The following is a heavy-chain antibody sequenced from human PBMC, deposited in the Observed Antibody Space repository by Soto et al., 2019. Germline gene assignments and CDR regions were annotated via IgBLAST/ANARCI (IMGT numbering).Heavy chain of an antibody. Sequence: GESPKISCKGSGYSFTSYWIGWVRQMPGKGLEWMGIIYPGDSDTRYSPSFQGQVTISADKSISTAYLQWSSLKASDTAMYYGARNSRERHPRWQLVQFDYWGQGTLVTVSS. CDR2: IYPGDSDT. CDR3: ARNSRERHPRWQLVQFDY. D-gene: IGHD6-13*01. J-gene: IGHJ4*02. CDR1: GYSFTSYW. V-gene: IGHV5-51*01.